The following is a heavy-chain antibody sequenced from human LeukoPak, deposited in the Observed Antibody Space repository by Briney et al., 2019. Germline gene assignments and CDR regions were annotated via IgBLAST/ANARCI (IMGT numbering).Heavy chain of an antibody. CDR2: ISYDGSNK. CDR3: ARDPNHIGYCSSTSCYSWFDP. V-gene: IGHV3-30-3*01. D-gene: IGHD2-2*02. CDR1: GFTFSSYA. Sequence: GGSLRLSCAASGFTFSSYAMHWVSQAPGKGLEWVAVISYDGSNKYYADSVKGRFTISRDNSKNTLYLQMNSLRAEDTAVYYCARDPNHIGYCSSTSCYSWFDPWGQGTLVTVSS. J-gene: IGHJ5*02.